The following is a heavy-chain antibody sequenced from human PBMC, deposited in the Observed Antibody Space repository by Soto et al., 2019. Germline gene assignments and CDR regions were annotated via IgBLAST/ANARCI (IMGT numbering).Heavy chain of an antibody. CDR3: AHRSGNGYYYDSSGYYAYFDY. J-gene: IGHJ4*02. CDR2: IYWNDDK. V-gene: IGHV2-5*01. CDR1: GFSLSTSGVG. D-gene: IGHD3-22*01. Sequence: QITLKESGPTLVKPTQTLTLTCTFSGFSLSTSGVGVGWLRQPPGKALEWLALIYWNDDKRYSPSLKSRLTITKDTSKNQVVLTMTNMDPVDTATYYCAHRSGNGYYYDSSGYYAYFDYWGQGTLVTVSS.